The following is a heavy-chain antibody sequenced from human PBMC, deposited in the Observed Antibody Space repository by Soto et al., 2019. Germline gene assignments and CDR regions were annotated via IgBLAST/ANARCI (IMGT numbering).Heavy chain of an antibody. D-gene: IGHD3-3*01. Sequence: QITLNESGPTVVKPTETLTLTCTFSGFSLTTSGVGVGWVRQSPGKAPEWLAFIYWDDDKRYSTSLKSRLTITKDTPKNQVVLTMANVDPADTATYYCAHRVLRAVFGLVTTTAIYFDFWRQGTPVVVSS. CDR3: AHRVLRAVFGLVTTTAIYFDF. CDR1: GFSLTTSGVG. J-gene: IGHJ4*02. V-gene: IGHV2-5*02. CDR2: IYWDDDK.